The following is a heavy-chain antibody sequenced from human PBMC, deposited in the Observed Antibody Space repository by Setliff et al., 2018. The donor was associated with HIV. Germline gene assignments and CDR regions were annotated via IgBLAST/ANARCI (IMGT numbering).Heavy chain of an antibody. CDR1: GFNFSSHT. D-gene: IGHD1-26*01. Sequence: PGGSLRLSCAASGFNFSSHTMNWIRQVPGKGLEWVSSISSTGTYIYYADSMKGRFTSSRDKAKNSLYLQMNSLRADDTAVYFCERTTNIDTLYYGSQTFYMYYDGLDVWGQGTTVTVSS. CDR2: ISSTGTYI. J-gene: IGHJ6*02. V-gene: IGHV3-21*01. CDR3: ERTTNIDTLYYGSQTFYMYYDGLDV.